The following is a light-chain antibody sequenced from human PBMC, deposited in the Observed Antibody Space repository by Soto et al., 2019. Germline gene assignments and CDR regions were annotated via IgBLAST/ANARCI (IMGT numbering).Light chain of an antibody. CDR2: SDN. V-gene: IGLV1-40*01. CDR3: QSYDNSLSHVV. Sequence: QSVLTQPPSVSGAPGQRVTIPCTGSSSTIGSFYDVHWYQQLPGTVPKLLIYSDNNRPSGVPDRFSGSESGTGASLAITGLHAEAEAEYYCQSYDNSLSHVVFGGGTKLTVL. CDR1: SSTIGSFYD. J-gene: IGLJ2*01.